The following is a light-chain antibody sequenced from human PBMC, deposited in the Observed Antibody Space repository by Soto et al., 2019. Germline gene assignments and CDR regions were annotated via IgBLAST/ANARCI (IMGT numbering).Light chain of an antibody. J-gene: IGKJ5*01. CDR2: AAS. CDR1: QGISSS. V-gene: IGKV1-9*01. CDR3: QQFNSYPVT. Sequence: IQLTQSPSSLSASVGDRVTITCRASQGISSSLAWYQQNPGKAPKLLIYAASTLQSGVPSRFSGSGSGTDFTLTISSLQPEDFATYYCQQFNSYPVTFGQGTRLEIK.